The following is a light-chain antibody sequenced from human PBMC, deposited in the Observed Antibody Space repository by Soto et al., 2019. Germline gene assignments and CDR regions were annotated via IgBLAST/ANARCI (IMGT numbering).Light chain of an antibody. CDR1: QDITNY. V-gene: IGKV1-33*01. CDR2: DAS. CDR3: HQYDNRPRP. Sequence: DIQMTQSPSSLSASVGDRVTITCQASQDITNYLNWYQQKPGKAPKLLIYDASNLETGVPSRFIGSRSGRDFTFTISSLQPEDIATYYCHQYDNRPRPFGQGTKLEIK. J-gene: IGKJ2*01.